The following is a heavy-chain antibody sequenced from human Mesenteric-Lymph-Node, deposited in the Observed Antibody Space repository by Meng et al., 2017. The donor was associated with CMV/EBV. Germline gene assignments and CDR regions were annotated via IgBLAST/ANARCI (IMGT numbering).Heavy chain of an antibody. Sequence: GGSLRLSCAASGFTFSSYAMHWVRQAPGKGLEWVAVISYDGSNKYYADSVKGRFTISRDNSKNTLYLQMNSLRAEDTAVYYCARDLDDILTGERWFDPWGQGTLVTVSS. CDR3: ARDLDDILTGERWFDP. CDR1: GFTFSSYA. V-gene: IGHV3-30*04. CDR2: ISYDGSNK. J-gene: IGHJ5*02. D-gene: IGHD3-9*01.